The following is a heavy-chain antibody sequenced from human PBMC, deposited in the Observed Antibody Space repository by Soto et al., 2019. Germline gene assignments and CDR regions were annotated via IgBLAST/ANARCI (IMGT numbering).Heavy chain of an antibody. D-gene: IGHD2-15*01. J-gene: IGHJ5*02. Sequence: WGSLRLSCVASGFTFRSYSRSWVRRAPGKGLDWVGRIKSKADGETKDYGAPVRGRLTISRDDSKDTLYLQMNSLRIDDTAVYSCCVVKRRDQYSTSGYWFDPWGPGTPVTVSS. V-gene: IGHV3-15*01. CDR1: GFTFRSYS. CDR2: IKSKADGETK. CDR3: CVVKRRDQYSTSGYWFDP.